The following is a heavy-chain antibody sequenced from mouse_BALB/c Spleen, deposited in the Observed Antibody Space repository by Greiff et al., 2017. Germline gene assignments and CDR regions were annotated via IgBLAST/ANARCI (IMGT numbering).Heavy chain of an antibody. J-gene: IGHJ1*01. Sequence: DVMLVESGGGLVQPGGSLRLSCATSGFTFTDYYMSWVRQPPGKALEWLGFIRNKANGYTTEYSASVKGRFTISRDNSQSILYLQMNTLRAEDSATYYCARDNYGTPYWYFDVWGAGTTVTVSS. D-gene: IGHD1-1*01. CDR3: ARDNYGTPYWYFDV. CDR1: GFTFTDYY. CDR2: IRNKANGYTT. V-gene: IGHV7-3*02.